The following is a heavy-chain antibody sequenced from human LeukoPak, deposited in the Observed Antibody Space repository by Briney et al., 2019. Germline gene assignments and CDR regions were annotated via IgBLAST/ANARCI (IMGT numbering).Heavy chain of an antibody. CDR1: GFTFSSYA. V-gene: IGHV3-30-3*01. CDR2: ISYDGSNK. Sequence: QPGRSLRLSCAASGFTFSSYAMHWVRQAPGKGLEWVAVISYDGSNKYYADSVKGRFTISRDNSKNTLYLQMNSLRAEDTAVYYCARDQTVTTERYDYYCYYGMDVWGQGTTVTVSS. D-gene: IGHD4-11*01. CDR3: ARDQTVTTERYDYYCYYGMDV. J-gene: IGHJ6*02.